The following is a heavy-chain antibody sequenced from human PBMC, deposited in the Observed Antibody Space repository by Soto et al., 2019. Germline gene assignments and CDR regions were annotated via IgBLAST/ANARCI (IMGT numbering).Heavy chain of an antibody. CDR2: ISAYNGNT. J-gene: IGHJ4*02. CDR1: GYTFTSYG. CDR3: ARDPDYDFWSGYRSADYFDY. D-gene: IGHD3-3*01. V-gene: IGHV1-18*01. Sequence: ASVKVSCKAPGYTFTSYGIGWVRQAPGQGLEWMGWISAYNGNTNYAQKLQGRVTMTTDTSTSTAYMELRSLRSDDTAVYYCARDPDYDFWSGYRSADYFDYWGQGTLVTVSS.